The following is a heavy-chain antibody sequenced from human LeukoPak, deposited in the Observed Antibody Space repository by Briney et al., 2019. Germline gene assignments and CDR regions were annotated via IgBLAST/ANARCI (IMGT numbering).Heavy chain of an antibody. V-gene: IGHV1-69*06. J-gene: IGHJ6*03. CDR1: GYTFTSYG. D-gene: IGHD2-8*01. Sequence: GASVKVSCKASGYTFTSYGISWVRQAPGQGLEWMGGIIPIFGTANYAQKFQGRVTITADKSTSTAYMELSSLRSEDTAVYYCARVHCTNGVCSRGVGYYYMDVWGKGTTVTVSS. CDR3: ARVHCTNGVCSRGVGYYYMDV. CDR2: IIPIFGTA.